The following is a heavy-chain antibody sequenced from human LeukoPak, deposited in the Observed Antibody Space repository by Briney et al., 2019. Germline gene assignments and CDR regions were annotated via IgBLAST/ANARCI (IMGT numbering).Heavy chain of an antibody. D-gene: IGHD6-13*01. J-gene: IGHJ5*02. CDR2: IYYSGST. CDR3: ARTSSSWYRYNWFYP. V-gene: IGHV4-59*01. Sequence: SETLSLTCTVSGGSISSYYWSWVRQPPWKGLEWIGYIYYSGSTNYNPSLKSRVTISVDTSKNQFSLKLSSVTAADTAVYYCARTSSSWYRYNWFYPWGQGTLVTVSS. CDR1: GGSISSYY.